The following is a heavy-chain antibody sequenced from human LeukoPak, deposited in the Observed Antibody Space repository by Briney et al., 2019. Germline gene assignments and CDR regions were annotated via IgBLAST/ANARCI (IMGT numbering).Heavy chain of an antibody. Sequence: GGSLRLSCVVSGFTVSNNYMSWVRQAPRKGLEWVSLIYSGGSTYYADSVKGRFTISRDNSKNTLYLQMNSLRAEDTALYYCAKGIIVDRLVFGFDVWGQGTTVTVSS. J-gene: IGHJ6*02. CDR1: GFTVSNNY. CDR2: IYSGGST. V-gene: IGHV3-53*01. D-gene: IGHD3-22*01. CDR3: AKGIIVDRLVFGFDV.